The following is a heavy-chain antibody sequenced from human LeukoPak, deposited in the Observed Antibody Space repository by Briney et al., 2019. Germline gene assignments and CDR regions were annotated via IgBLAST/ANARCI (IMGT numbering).Heavy chain of an antibody. Sequence: GGSLRLSCAASGFTFSSYAMSWVRQAPGKGLEWVSAISGSGGSTYYADSVKGRFTISRDTSRDSLYLQMNSLRAEDTAIYYCARSATTITENVEHYFDYWGQGSLVTVSS. V-gene: IGHV3-23*01. CDR1: GFTFSSYA. CDR2: ISGSGGST. J-gene: IGHJ4*02. D-gene: IGHD4-11*01. CDR3: ARSATTITENVEHYFDY.